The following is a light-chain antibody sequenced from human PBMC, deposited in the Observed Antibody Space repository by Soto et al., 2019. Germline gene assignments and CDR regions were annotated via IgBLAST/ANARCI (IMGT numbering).Light chain of an antibody. J-gene: IGKJ1*01. CDR1: QSIRDW. V-gene: IGKV1-5*01. CDR2: DAS. Sequence: DIQLTQSPSTLPASVGDRVTITCRASQSIRDWLAWYQQKPGKAPKLXVYDASRXESGVPSRFRGSGSGTEFTLTISSLQPDDFATYYCQQYNSYSRFGQGTKVDIK. CDR3: QQYNSYSR.